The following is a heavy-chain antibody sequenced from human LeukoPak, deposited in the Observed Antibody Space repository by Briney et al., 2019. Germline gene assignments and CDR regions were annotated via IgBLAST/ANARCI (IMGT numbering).Heavy chain of an antibody. J-gene: IGHJ4*02. D-gene: IGHD3-22*01. CDR2: IYPGDSDT. Sequence: GESLKISCKGSGYSFTNYWIGWVRQMPGKGLEWMGMIYPGDSDTRYSPSFQGQVTISADKSISTAYLQWSSLKASDTAMYYCARRDYYDSSGHYSYFDYWGQGTLVTVSS. CDR1: GYSFTNYW. V-gene: IGHV5-51*01. CDR3: ARRDYYDSSGHYSYFDY.